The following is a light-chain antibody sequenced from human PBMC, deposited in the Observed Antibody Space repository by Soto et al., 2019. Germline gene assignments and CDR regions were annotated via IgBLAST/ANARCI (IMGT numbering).Light chain of an antibody. CDR3: QQYGSLIT. CDR1: QSVSSSY. Sequence: EIVLTQSPGTLSLSPGEIATLSFRASQSVSSSYLAWYQQKPGQAPRLLIYGASSRATGIPDRFSGSGSGTDFTLTISRLEPEDFAVYYCQQYGSLITFGQGTRLEIK. J-gene: IGKJ5*01. CDR2: GAS. V-gene: IGKV3-20*01.